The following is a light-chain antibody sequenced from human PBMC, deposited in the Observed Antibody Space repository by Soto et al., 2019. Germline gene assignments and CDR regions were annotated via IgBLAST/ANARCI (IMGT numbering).Light chain of an antibody. V-gene: IGKV1-5*01. CDR1: QSISSY. J-gene: IGKJ1*01. CDR3: QQYNSYRT. Sequence: EIQLTQSPSFLSASVGDTVTITCRASQSISSYLNWYQQKPGKAPKLLIYDASSLESGVPSRFSGSGSGTEFTLTISSLQPDDFATYYCQQYNSYRTFGQGTKVDI. CDR2: DAS.